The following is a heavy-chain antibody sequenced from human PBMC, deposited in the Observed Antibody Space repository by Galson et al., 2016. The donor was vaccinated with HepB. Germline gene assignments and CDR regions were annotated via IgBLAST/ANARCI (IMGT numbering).Heavy chain of an antibody. D-gene: IGHD3-22*01. CDR1: GGAISSGGYY. V-gene: IGHV4-31*03. J-gene: IGHJ4*02. CDR2: IYNSGSA. CDR3: AGIKYYDANGQDY. Sequence: TLSLTCTVSGGAISSGGYYWSWIRRTPGKGLGWLGYIYNSGSASYNPSLKSRLSLSVDTSKSQFHLNLSAVTAADTALYYCAGIKYYDANGQDYWGQGALVTVSS.